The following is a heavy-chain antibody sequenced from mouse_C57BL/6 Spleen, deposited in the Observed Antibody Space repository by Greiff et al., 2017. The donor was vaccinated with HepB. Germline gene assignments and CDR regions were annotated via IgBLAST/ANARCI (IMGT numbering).Heavy chain of an antibody. J-gene: IGHJ3*01. D-gene: IGHD3-2*02. CDR2: IRLKSDNYAT. CDR1: GFTFSNYW. CDR3: TSGAY. V-gene: IGHV6-3*01. Sequence: EVKLMESGGGLVQPGGSMKLSCVASGFTFSNYWMNWVRQSPEKGLEWVAQIRLKSDNYATHYAESVKVRFTISRDNYKSSVYLQMNTLRAEDTGIYYCTSGAYWGQGTLVTVSA.